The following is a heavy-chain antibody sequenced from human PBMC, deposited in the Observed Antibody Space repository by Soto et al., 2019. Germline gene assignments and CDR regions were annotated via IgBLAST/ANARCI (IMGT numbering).Heavy chain of an antibody. CDR1: GGTFSSYA. CDR2: IIPIFGTA. Sequence: QVQLVQSGAEVKKPGSSVKVSCKASGGTFSSYAISWVRQAPGQGLEWMGGIIPIFGTANYAQKFQGRVTITADESTSTAYMELCSLRSEDTAVYYCASGIHYYDSSGYSLYYYYGMDVWGQGTTVTVSS. CDR3: ASGIHYYDSSGYSLYYYYGMDV. J-gene: IGHJ6*02. D-gene: IGHD3-22*01. V-gene: IGHV1-69*01.